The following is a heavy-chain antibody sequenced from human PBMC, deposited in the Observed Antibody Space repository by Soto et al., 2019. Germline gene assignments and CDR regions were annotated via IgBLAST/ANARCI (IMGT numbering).Heavy chain of an antibody. D-gene: IGHD6-13*01. Sequence: GASVKFSCKASGYTFTSYYMHWVRQAPGQGLEWMGIINPSGGSTSYAQKFQGRVTMTRDTSTSTVYMELSSLRSEDTAVYYCARGSSSSSWGYYYGMDVWGQGTTVTVSS. CDR2: INPSGGST. V-gene: IGHV1-46*01. CDR3: ARGSSSSSWGYYYGMDV. CDR1: GYTFTSYY. J-gene: IGHJ6*02.